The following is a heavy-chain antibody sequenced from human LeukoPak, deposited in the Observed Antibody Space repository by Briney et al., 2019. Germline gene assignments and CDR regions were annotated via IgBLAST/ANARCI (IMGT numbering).Heavy chain of an antibody. CDR3: ARRIGVVTNLDY. V-gene: IGHV4-59*01. Sequence: SETLSLTCTVSGGSICRYYWSWVWQPPGKGLEWIGYTYYSGSTNYNPPLKSRVTISVDTSKNQFSLKLSSVTAADTAVYYCARRIGVVTNLDYWGQGTLVTVSS. J-gene: IGHJ4*02. CDR2: TYYSGST. CDR1: GGSICRYY. D-gene: IGHD3-3*01.